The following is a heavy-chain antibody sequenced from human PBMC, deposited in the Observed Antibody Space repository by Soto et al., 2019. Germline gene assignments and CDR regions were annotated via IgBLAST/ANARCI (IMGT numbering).Heavy chain of an antibody. V-gene: IGHV3-53*01. CDR2: ISSAGST. Sequence: GGSLRLSCAASGLTVSSSYMSWVRQARGKGLQWVSVISSAGSTYYANSVKGRFTISRDISTNMVYLQMSSLTDEDTAVYYCARAREPEYSSAILFDIWGQGALVTVYS. CDR3: ARAREPEYSSAILFDI. D-gene: IGHD5-18*01. CDR1: GLTVSSSY. J-gene: IGHJ4*02.